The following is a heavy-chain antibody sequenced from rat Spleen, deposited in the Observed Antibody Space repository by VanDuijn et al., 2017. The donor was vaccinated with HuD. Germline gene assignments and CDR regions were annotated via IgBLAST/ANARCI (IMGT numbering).Heavy chain of an antibody. Sequence: QVQLRESGPGLVQPSETLSLTCTVSGFSLTSYSVSWVRQPSGKGPEWMGGIWGDGSTNYNSALKSRLSISRDTSKSQVFLKMNSLHTEDTATYYCARDLSSFNYGGYDYWGQGVMVTVSS. CDR3: ARDLSSFNYGGYDY. J-gene: IGHJ2*01. CDR2: IWGDGST. CDR1: GFSLTSYS. V-gene: IGHV2-15*01. D-gene: IGHD1-11*01.